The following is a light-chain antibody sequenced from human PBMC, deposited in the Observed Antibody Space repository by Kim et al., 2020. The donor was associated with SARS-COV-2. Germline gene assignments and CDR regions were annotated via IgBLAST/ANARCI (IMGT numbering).Light chain of an antibody. J-gene: IGKJ2*01. Sequence: SACVGDTAPSACRASQDIGTWLAWYQQTPGQAPNLLCYRASSLESGVPSRFSGSGSGTGFTLTISSLQPDDFATYYCQHYSRFPYTFGQGTKLEI. V-gene: IGKV1-5*03. CDR2: RAS. CDR3: QHYSRFPYT. CDR1: QDIGTW.